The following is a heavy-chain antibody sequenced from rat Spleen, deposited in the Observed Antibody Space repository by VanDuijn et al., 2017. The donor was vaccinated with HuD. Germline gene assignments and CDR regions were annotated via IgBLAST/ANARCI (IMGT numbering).Heavy chain of an antibody. CDR1: ELNFSDYD. J-gene: IGHJ3*01. V-gene: IGHV5S13*01. D-gene: IGHD1-11*01. CDR3: ARHGGLRNWFAY. CDR2: ISTGGTNT. Sequence: EVKLVESGGALVQPGRPLKISCADSELNFSDYDMAWVRQTPAKGLEWIASISTGGTNTYYRDSVKGRFTISRDDAKKTQYLQMDSLRSEDTATYYCARHGGLRNWFAYWGQGTLVTVSS.